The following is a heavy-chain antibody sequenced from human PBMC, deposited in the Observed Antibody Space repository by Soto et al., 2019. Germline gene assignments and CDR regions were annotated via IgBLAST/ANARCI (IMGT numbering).Heavy chain of an antibody. CDR1: GFTFRSYT. CDR3: ARDPGPRPAAIRGLGWFDP. J-gene: IGHJ5*02. Sequence: PGGSLRLSCVASGFTFRSYTMNWVRQAPGKGLEWVSAIRGFSPYTFYADSVKGRFTISRDNAKKSVYLQMESLRADDTAVYYCARDPGPRPAAIRGLGWFDPWGQGTVVTVSS. CDR2: IRGFSPYT. V-gene: IGHV3-21*04. D-gene: IGHD2-2*01.